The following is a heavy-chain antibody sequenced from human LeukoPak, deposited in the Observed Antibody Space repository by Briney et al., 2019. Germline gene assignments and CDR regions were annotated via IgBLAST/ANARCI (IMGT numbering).Heavy chain of an antibody. D-gene: IGHD1-26*01. Sequence: SETLSLTCTVSGGSISSYYWSWIRQPPGKGLEWIGYIYYSGSTNYNPSLKSRVTISVDTSKNQFSLKLSSVTAADTAVYYCARGYSGSYYGFGYWGQGTLVTVSS. CDR1: GGSISSYY. V-gene: IGHV4-59*12. J-gene: IGHJ4*02. CDR2: IYYSGST. CDR3: ARGYSGSYYGFGY.